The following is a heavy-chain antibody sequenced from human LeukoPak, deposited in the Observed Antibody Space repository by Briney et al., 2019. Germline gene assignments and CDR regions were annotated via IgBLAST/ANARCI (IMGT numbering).Heavy chain of an antibody. Sequence: PGGSLRLSCAASGFTFSSYSMNWVRQAPGKGLEWVSSISSSSSYIYYADSVKGRFTISRDNAKNSLYLQMNSLRAEDTAVYYCARDLGYYYDSSGFDYWGQGTPVTVSS. CDR1: GFTFSSYS. J-gene: IGHJ4*02. D-gene: IGHD3-22*01. CDR3: ARDLGYYYDSSGFDY. CDR2: ISSSSSYI. V-gene: IGHV3-21*01.